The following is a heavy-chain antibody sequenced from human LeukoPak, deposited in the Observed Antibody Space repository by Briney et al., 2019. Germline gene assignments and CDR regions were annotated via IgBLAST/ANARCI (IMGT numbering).Heavy chain of an antibody. V-gene: IGHV3-11*05. CDR1: GXXXSXXX. D-gene: IGHD6-19*01. CDR2: ISSSSSYT. CDR3: ARERPSGWYDY. Sequence: GGSLRLSCAASGXXXSXXXXXXIXXXPXKXXXXVSYISSSSSYTNYADSVKGRFTISRDNAKNSLYLQMNSLRAEDTAVYYCARERPSGWYDYWGQGTLVTVSS. J-gene: IGHJ4*02.